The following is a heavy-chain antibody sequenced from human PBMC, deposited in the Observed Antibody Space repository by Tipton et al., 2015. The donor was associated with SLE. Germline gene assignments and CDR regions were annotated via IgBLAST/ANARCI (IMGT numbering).Heavy chain of an antibody. J-gene: IGHJ5*02. D-gene: IGHD6-13*01. Sequence: SLRLSCAASGFTFSTYAMSWVRQAPGKGLEWVALIRNDGTNKYYGDSVKGRFTISRDNSKNTMYLQMNSLRAEDTAVYYCAKDGGQQLVTWGQGTLVNVSS. V-gene: IGHV3-30*02. CDR2: IRNDGTNK. CDR1: GFTFSTYA. CDR3: AKDGGQQLVT.